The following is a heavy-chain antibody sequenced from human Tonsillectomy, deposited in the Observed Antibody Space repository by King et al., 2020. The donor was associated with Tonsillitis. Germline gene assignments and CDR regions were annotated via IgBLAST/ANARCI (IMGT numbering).Heavy chain of an antibody. V-gene: IGHV4-61*01. CDR3: ARMWEWIPDY. CDR2: IYYSGST. CDR1: GGSVSSGSYY. D-gene: IGHD1-26*01. J-gene: IGHJ4*02. Sequence: QLQESGPGLVRPSATLSLTCTVSGGSVSSGSYYWSWIRQPPGKGLEWIGYIYYSGSTNYNPSLKSRVTISVDTSKNQFSLKLRSVTAADTAVYYCARMWEWIPDYWGQGTLVTVSS.